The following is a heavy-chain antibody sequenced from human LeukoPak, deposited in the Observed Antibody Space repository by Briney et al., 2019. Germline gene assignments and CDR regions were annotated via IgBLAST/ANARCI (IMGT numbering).Heavy chain of an antibody. D-gene: IGHD3-16*01. J-gene: IGHJ4*02. CDR3: ASEAHRGGGFDS. Sequence: PSETLSLTCTVSGGSISSDTYFWGWIRQPPGKGLEWFANIYFTGKTYYNPSLNSRATISVDTSKNQFSLTLSPVTAADTAVYYCASEAHRGGGFDSWGQGTQVTVSS. CDR1: GGSISSDTYF. CDR2: IYFTGKT. V-gene: IGHV4-39*01.